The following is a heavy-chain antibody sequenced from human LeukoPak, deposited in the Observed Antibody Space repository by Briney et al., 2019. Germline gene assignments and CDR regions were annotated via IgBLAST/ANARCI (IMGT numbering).Heavy chain of an antibody. D-gene: IGHD4-17*01. CDR3: ARGHTAVTRHFDY. V-gene: IGHV3-21*01. CDR1: GFTFTTYS. Sequence: GGSLRLFCKASGFTFTTYSMTWVRQAPGKGLEGVSIISSGSSAIFSADALKGRFTISRDDAKNLLYLDMNSLRAEDTAVYYCARGHTAVTRHFDYWGQGTLVTVSS. J-gene: IGHJ4*02. CDR2: ISSGSSAI.